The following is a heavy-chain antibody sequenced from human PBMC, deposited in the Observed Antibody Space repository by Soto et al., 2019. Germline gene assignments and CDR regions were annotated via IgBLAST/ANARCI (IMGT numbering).Heavy chain of an antibody. D-gene: IGHD6-13*01. CDR2: LFYSGAT. CDR3: ARHRYSNTCPYWYFDL. V-gene: IGHV4-39*01. J-gene: IGHJ2*01. Sequence: QVQLLQSGPGLVKPSETLSLTCTVSSGSVKNSTSYWGWIRQPPGKGLQWIASLFYSGATYYNPSLKSRPTISVDTSKHHLSLKLTSLAAADTAVYYCARHRYSNTCPYWYFDLWGRGTLVTVSS. CDR1: SGSVKNSTSY.